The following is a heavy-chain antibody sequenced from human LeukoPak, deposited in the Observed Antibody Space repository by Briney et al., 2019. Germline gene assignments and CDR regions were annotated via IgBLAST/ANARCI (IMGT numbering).Heavy chain of an antibody. D-gene: IGHD3-10*01. CDR3: ARDGPAQMVDFDY. J-gene: IGHJ4*02. V-gene: IGHV1-2*02. CDR2: IYPYTGTT. Sequence: ASVKVSCKASGYTFSGTGWYLYWLRQAPGQGLECMGWIYPYTGTTHYAQKFQGRVAMTRDTSISTAYMELSRLRPDDTAVYYCARDGPAQMVDFDYWGQGTLVTVSS. CDR1: GYTFSGTGWY.